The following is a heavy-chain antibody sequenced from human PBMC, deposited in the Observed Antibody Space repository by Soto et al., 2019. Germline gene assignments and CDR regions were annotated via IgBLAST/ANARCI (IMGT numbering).Heavy chain of an antibody. CDR2: VSYSGYT. D-gene: IGHD3-22*01. Sequence: QLQLQESGPGLVKPSETLSLTCTVSGDSFSSSGHYWGWIRQPPGKGLEWIGSVSYSGYTYDNPSLKSRVTISVDTSKNQFSLNLASVTAADTAVYYCARYYDTFDSWGQRTLVTVSS. J-gene: IGHJ4*02. V-gene: IGHV4-39*01. CDR1: GDSFSSSGHY. CDR3: ARYYDTFDS.